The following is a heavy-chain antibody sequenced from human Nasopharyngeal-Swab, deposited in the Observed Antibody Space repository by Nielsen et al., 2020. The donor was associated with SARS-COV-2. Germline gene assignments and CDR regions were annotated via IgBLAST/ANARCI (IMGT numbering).Heavy chain of an antibody. V-gene: IGHV4-39*01. J-gene: IGHJ4*02. CDR3: ARGRLLWFGELNPYYFDY. CDR2: IYYSGST. D-gene: IGHD3-10*01. Sequence: SETLSLTCTVSGGSISSSSYYWGWIRRPPGKGLEWIGSIYYSGSTYYNPSLKSRVTISVDTSKNQFSLKLSSVTAADTAVYYCARGRLLWFGELNPYYFDYWGQGTLVTVSS. CDR1: GGSISSSSYY.